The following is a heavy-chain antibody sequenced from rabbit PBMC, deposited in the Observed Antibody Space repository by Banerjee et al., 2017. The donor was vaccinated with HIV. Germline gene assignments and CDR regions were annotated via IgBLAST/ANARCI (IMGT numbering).Heavy chain of an antibody. CDR2: TDTASSPNV. J-gene: IGHJ2*01. CDR1: GFDLISYYY. D-gene: IGHD4-2*01. CDR3: GRGGGGVGAGSSW. Sequence: QSLQGSGGDLVKPGASLTLTCTASGFDLISYYYMCWVRHAPEKGMELIDWTDTASSPNVYRARWAKGGCTSSKASRSAVTLEKTCLTGAGTETDCCGRGGGGVGAGSSWGGPGNLVA. V-gene: IGHV1S40*01.